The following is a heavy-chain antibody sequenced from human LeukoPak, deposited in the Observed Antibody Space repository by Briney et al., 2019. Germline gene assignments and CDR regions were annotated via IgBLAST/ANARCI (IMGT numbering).Heavy chain of an antibody. V-gene: IGHV3-23*01. Sequence: GGSLRLSCAASGFTFSSYGMHWVRQAPGKGLEWVSAISGSGGSTYYADSVKGRFTISRDNSKNTLYPQMNSLRAEDTAVYYCAIDEDDYVWGGYRYTSPLDYWGQGTLVTVSS. CDR3: AIDEDDYVWGGYRYTSPLDY. J-gene: IGHJ4*02. D-gene: IGHD3-16*02. CDR1: GFTFSSYG. CDR2: ISGSGGST.